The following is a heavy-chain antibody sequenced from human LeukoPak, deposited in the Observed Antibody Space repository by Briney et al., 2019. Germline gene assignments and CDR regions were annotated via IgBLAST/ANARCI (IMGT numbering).Heavy chain of an antibody. CDR2: ISGGGGST. D-gene: IGHD2-15*01. CDR1: GFTFSSYA. CDR3: AKRLGYCSGGSCYSGGFDY. J-gene: IGHJ4*02. Sequence: PGGSLRLSCAASGFTFSSYAMSWVRQAPGKGLEWVSAISGGGGSTYYADSVKGRFTISRDNSKNTLYLQMNSLRAEDTAVYYCAKRLGYCSGGSCYSGGFDYWGQGTLVTVSS. V-gene: IGHV3-23*01.